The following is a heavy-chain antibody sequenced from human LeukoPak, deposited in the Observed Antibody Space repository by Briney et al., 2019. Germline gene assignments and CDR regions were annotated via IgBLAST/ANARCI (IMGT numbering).Heavy chain of an antibody. CDR2: ISYDGSNK. V-gene: IGHV3-30*18. CDR3: AKDMEDYGDSVSYYFDY. D-gene: IGHD4-17*01. Sequence: GRSLRLSCAASGFTFSSYGMHWVRQAPGKGLEWVAVISYDGSNKYYADSVKGRFTISRDNSKNTLYLQMNSLRAEDTAVYYCAKDMEDYGDSVSYYFDYWGQGTLVTVSS. J-gene: IGHJ4*02. CDR1: GFTFSSYG.